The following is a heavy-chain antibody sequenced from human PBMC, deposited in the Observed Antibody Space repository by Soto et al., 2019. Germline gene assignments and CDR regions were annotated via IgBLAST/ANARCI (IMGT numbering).Heavy chain of an antibody. D-gene: IGHD3-22*01. Sequence: SXTLSLTCTVSGGSISSSSYYWCWIRQPPGKGLEWIGSISYSGSTYYNPSLKSRLTISVDTSKNQFSLKLTSVTAEDTAVYYCTTDSYTTMIVVRFDYWGHGTLVTVSS. CDR3: TTDSYTTMIVVRFDY. CDR1: GGSISSSSYY. J-gene: IGHJ4*01. V-gene: IGHV4-39*07. CDR2: ISYSGST.